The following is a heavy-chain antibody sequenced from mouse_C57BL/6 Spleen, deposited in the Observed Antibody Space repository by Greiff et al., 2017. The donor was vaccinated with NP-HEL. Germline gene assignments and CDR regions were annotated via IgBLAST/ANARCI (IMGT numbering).Heavy chain of an antibody. J-gene: IGHJ1*03. V-gene: IGHV1-26*01. CDR3: AKGYCGSSYWYFDV. D-gene: IGHD1-1*01. CDR1: GYTFTDYY. Sequence: EVQLQQSGPELVKPGASVKISCKASGYTFTDYYMNWVKQSHGKSLEWIGDINPNNGGTSYNQKFKGKATLTVDKSSSTAYMELRSLTSEDSAVYYCAKGYCGSSYWYFDVWGTGTTVTVSS. CDR2: INPNNGGT.